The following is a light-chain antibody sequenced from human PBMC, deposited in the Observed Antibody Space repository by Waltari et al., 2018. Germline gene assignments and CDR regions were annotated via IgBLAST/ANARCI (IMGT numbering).Light chain of an antibody. CDR3: QQYGSSPRT. CDR2: GVA. CDR1: QSVSSNY. V-gene: IGKV3-20*01. Sequence: EIVLTQSPGTLSLSPGERTTLSCRASQSVSSNYVAWYQQKRGQATRLLMYGVASRATGIPDRFSGSGSGTDFTLTISRLEPEDFAVYYCQQYGSSPRTFGQGTKVEIK. J-gene: IGKJ1*01.